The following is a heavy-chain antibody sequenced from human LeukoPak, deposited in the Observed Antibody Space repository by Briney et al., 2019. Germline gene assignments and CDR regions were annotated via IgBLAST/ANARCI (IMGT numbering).Heavy chain of an antibody. V-gene: IGHV1-2*02. CDR3: ARGPLGGYGSGSQADY. CDR1: GYTFTGYF. CDR2: ISHNTGDT. Sequence: GGSVTVSCKSSGYTFTGYFIHWVRQAPGQGREGMGWISHNTGDTNYAQRFQGRVTITRDRYSNTAYMEVYRLRSADTAVYYCARGPLGGYGSGSQADYWGQGTLVTVSS. D-gene: IGHD3-10*01. J-gene: IGHJ4*02.